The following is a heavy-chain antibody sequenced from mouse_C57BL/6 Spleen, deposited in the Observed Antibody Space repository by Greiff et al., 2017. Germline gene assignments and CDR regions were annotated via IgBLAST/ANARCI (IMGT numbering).Heavy chain of an antibody. CDR1: GYTFTSYW. D-gene: IGHD2-10*02. V-gene: IGHV1-55*01. Sequence: QVQLQQPGAELVKPGASVKMSCKASGYTFTSYWITWVKQRPGQGLEWIGDIYPGSGSTNYNEKFKSKATLTVDTSSSTAYMQLSSLTSEDSAVYYCAREGYGLREGYYFDYWGQGTTLTVSS. CDR2: IYPGSGST. CDR3: AREGYGLREGYYFDY. J-gene: IGHJ2*01.